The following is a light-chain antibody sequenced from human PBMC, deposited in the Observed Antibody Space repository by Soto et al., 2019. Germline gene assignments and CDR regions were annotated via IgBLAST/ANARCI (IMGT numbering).Light chain of an antibody. J-gene: IGLJ1*01. CDR3: QSYDSSLSGYV. CDR2: GNS. Sequence: QSVLTQPPSVSGAPGQRVTISCTGSSSNIGAGYDVHWYQQLPGTAPKLLIYGNSNRPSGVPDRCSGSKSGTSASLAITGLQAADEADYYCQSYDSSLSGYVFGTGTKLTVL. V-gene: IGLV1-40*01. CDR1: SSNIGAGYD.